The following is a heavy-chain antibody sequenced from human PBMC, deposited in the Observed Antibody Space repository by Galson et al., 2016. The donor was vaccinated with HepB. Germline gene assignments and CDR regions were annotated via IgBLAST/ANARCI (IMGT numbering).Heavy chain of an antibody. Sequence: SLRLSCAASGFTFSSFAMGWVRQAPGKGLEWVSVIGSGGYDTHYADSVKGRFTISRDNSKSTLFLQMTSLRAEDTALYYCAKRLVPAALSQGLDMWGQGTMVSVSS. CDR2: IGSGGYDT. J-gene: IGHJ3*02. CDR1: GFTFSSFA. V-gene: IGHV3-23*01. CDR3: AKRLVPAALSQGLDM. D-gene: IGHD2-2*01.